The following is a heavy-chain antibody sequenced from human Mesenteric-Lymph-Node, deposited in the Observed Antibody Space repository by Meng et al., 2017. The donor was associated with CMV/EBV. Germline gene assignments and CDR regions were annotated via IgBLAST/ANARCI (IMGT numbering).Heavy chain of an antibody. J-gene: IGHJ6*02. V-gene: IGHV3-21*06. CDR1: GFTFSKYS. CDR3: ARESRSYCSTTSCGMDV. CDR2: ISSSSTYI. D-gene: IGHD2-2*01. Sequence: GGSLRLSCAASGFTFSKYSMNWVRQAPGKGLEWVSFISSSSTYIYFADSVKGRFTISRDNAKNSLYLQMNSLRAEDTAVYYCARESRSYCSTTSCGMDVWGQGTTVTVSS.